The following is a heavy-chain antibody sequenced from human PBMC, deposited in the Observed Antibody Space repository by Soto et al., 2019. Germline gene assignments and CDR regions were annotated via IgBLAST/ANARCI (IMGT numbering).Heavy chain of an antibody. CDR3: ARAKRWTLVSFDY. V-gene: IGHV4-34*01. CDR2: INHSGST. J-gene: IGHJ4*02. Sequence: QVQLQQWGAGLLKPSETLSLTCAVYGGSFSGYYWSWIRQPPGKGLEWIGEINHSGSTNYNPSLKSRVTISVDTSKNQFSLKLSSVTAADTAVYYCARAKRWTLVSFDYWGQGTLVTVSS. CDR1: GGSFSGYY. D-gene: IGHD3-9*01.